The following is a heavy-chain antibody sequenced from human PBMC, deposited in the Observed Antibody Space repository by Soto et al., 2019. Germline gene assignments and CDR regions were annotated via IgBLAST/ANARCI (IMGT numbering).Heavy chain of an antibody. CDR2: ILKSGGRT. J-gene: IGHJ4*02. D-gene: IGHD2-15*01. CDR3: ATRFGDCSGVSCPYYFDY. CDR1: GFTLSSYA. Sequence: GGSLRLSCAASGFTLSSYAMSWVRQAPGKGLEWVSSILKSGGRTYYADSVKGRFTISRDDSKNTLYLQMISLRAEDTAVYFCATRFGDCSGVSCPYYFDYWGRGTLVTVSS. V-gene: IGHV3-23*01.